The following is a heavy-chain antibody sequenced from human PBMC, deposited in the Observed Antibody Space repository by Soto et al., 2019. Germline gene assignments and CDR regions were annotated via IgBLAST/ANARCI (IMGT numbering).Heavy chain of an antibody. CDR1: GGTFSSYA. CDR3: AGGGQLWSMGLV. D-gene: IGHD5-18*01. CDR2: IIPIFGTA. V-gene: IGHV1-69*01. Sequence: QVQLVQSGAEVKKPGSSVKVSCKASGGTFSSYAISWVRQAPGQGLEWMGGIIPIFGTANYAQKFQGRVTISAEQSKSPGYMEVSRLRTGDTAGYYCAGGGQLWSMGLVWGQGTTVTVSS. J-gene: IGHJ6*02.